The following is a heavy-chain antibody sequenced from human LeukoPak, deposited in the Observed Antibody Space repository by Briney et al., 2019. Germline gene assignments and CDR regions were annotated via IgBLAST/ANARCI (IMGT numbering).Heavy chain of an antibody. J-gene: IGHJ5*02. V-gene: IGHV6-1*01. CDR3: AREYYGSGSYYKSGYFDP. Sequence: SQTLSLTCVISGDSVSSNSAAWNWIRQSPSRGLEWLGRTYYRSKWYNDYAVSVKSRITINPDTSKNQFSLQLNSVTPEDTAVYYCAREYYGSGSYYKSGYFDPWGQGTLVTVSS. CDR2: TYYRSKWYN. CDR1: GDSVSSNSAA. D-gene: IGHD3-10*01.